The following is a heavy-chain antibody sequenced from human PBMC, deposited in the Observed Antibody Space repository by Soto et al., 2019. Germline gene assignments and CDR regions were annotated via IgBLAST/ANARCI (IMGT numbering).Heavy chain of an antibody. D-gene: IGHD3-10*01. V-gene: IGHV4-4*02. CDR3: ASCGDTADDAFDI. J-gene: IGHJ3*02. CDR1: SGSISSSNW. Sequence: SETLSLTCAVSSGSISSSNWWSWVRQPPGKGLEWIGEIYHSGSTNYNPSLKSRVTISVDKSKNQFSLKLSSVTAADTAVYYCASCGDTADDAFDIWGQGTMVTVSS. CDR2: IYHSGST.